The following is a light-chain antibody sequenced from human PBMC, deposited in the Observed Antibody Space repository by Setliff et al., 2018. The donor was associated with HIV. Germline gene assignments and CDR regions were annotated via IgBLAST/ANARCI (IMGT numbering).Light chain of an antibody. Sequence: QSVLTQPPSVSGAPGQRVTISCTGNNSNIGAGFDVHWYQQLPGTAPKVVIHDNNSRPSGIPDRFSGSKSGSTASLTISGLQAEDEADYYCCSYVGSTTRVVFGGGTKVTVL. CDR3: CSYVGSTTRVV. V-gene: IGLV1-40*01. CDR2: DNN. J-gene: IGLJ2*01. CDR1: NSNIGAGFD.